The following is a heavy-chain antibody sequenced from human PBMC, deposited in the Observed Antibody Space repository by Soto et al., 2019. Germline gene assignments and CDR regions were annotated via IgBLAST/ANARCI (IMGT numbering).Heavy chain of an antibody. Sequence: PSETLSLTCTVSGGSISSGGYYWSWIRQHPGKGLRWIGYIYYSGSTYYNPSLKSRVTISVDTSKNQFSLKLRSVTAAATAVYYCARVGGGVVVAPEYYFDDWGQGTLVTVSS. J-gene: IGHJ4*02. CDR1: GGSISSGGYY. CDR2: IYYSGST. CDR3: ARVGGGVVVAPEYYFDD. V-gene: IGHV4-31*03. D-gene: IGHD2-15*01.